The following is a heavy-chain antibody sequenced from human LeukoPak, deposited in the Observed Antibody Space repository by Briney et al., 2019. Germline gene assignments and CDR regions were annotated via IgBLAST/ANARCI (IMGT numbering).Heavy chain of an antibody. CDR1: GYTFTGYY. Sequence: GASVKVSCKASGYTFTGYYIHWVRQAPGQGLEWMGWINPNSGGTNYAQKFQGRVTMTRDTSISTAYMELSRLRSDDTAVYYCAREELGYYYYGMDVWGQGTTVTVSS. J-gene: IGHJ6*02. V-gene: IGHV1-2*02. CDR3: AREELGYYYYGMDV. D-gene: IGHD7-27*01. CDR2: INPNSGGT.